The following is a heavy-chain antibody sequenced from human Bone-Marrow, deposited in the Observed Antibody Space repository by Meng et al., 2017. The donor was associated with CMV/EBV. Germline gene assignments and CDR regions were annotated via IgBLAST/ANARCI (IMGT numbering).Heavy chain of an antibody. CDR3: ARDEGATITTFDY. D-gene: IGHD5-24*01. V-gene: IGHV3-11*04. CDR1: GFTFSDYY. J-gene: IGHJ4*02. Sequence: LSLTCAASGFTFSDYYMSWIRQAPGKGLEWVSYISSSGSTIYYADSVKGRFTISRDNAKNSLYLQMNSLRAEDTAVYYCARDEGATITTFDYWGQGTLVTVSS. CDR2: ISSSGSTI.